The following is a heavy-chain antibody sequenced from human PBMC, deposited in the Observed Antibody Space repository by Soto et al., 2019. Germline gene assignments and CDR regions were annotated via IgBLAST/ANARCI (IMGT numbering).Heavy chain of an antibody. V-gene: IGHV3-30-3*01. J-gene: IGHJ6*02. CDR1: GFTFGTYA. CDR3: ARVTPGNNLYYFSGMDV. Sequence: GGSLRLSCVASGFTFGTYAIHWVRQAPGKGLQWVALISYEGSNTYYADSVKGRFTVSRDNSKSTLYLQMNSLRPEDTGVYYCARVTPGNNLYYFSGMDVWGQGTSVAVSS. CDR2: ISYEGSNT. D-gene: IGHD1-1*01.